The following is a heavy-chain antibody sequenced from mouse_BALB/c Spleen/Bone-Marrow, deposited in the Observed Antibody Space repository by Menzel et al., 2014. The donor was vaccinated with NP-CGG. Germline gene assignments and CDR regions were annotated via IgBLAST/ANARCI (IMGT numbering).Heavy chain of an antibody. J-gene: IGHJ3*01. CDR2: TDPANGNT. CDR3: ARSGGYGSYFDWFAY. V-gene: IGHV14-3*02. D-gene: IGHD2-1*01. CDR1: GFNIKDTY. Sequence: VQSKESGAELVKPRASVKMSCTASGFNIKDTYMHWAKQRPQQGLERIARTDPANGNTKYDPKFQRMGTITADTSSNTANLQLSSLTSEDTGVYYCARSGGYGSYFDWFAYWGQGTLVTVSA.